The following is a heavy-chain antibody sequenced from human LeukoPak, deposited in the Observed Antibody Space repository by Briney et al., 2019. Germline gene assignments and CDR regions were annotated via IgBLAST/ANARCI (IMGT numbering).Heavy chain of an antibody. J-gene: IGHJ6*03. CDR1: GGSISSYY. V-gene: IGHV4-59*12. CDR2: IYYSGST. Sequence: SETLSLTCTVSGGSISSYYWTWIRQPPGKGLEWIGFIYYSGSTNYNPSLKSRVTISVDTSKNQFSLKLSSVTAADTAVYYCAVMVLRFLEWPPDYYYYMDVWGKGTTVTVSS. CDR3: AVMVLRFLEWPPDYYYYMDV. D-gene: IGHD3-3*01.